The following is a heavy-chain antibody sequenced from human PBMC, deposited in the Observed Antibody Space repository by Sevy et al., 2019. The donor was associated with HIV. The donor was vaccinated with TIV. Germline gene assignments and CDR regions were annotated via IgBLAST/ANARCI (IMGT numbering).Heavy chain of an antibody. Sequence: SETLSLTCAVYGGSFSGYYWSWIRQPPGKGLEWMGEINHSGSTNYNPSLKSRVTITVDTSKNQFSLKLSFVTAADTAVYYCARGNRYYDSSGYYGYWGQGTLVTVSS. D-gene: IGHD3-22*01. CDR1: GGSFSGYY. V-gene: IGHV4-34*01. CDR2: INHSGST. CDR3: ARGNRYYDSSGYYGY. J-gene: IGHJ4*02.